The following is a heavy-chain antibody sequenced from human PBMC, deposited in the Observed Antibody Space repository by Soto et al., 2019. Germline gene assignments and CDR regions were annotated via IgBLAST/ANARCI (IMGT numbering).Heavy chain of an antibody. Sequence: QVQLQESGPGLVKPSQTLSLTCTVSGGSISSGGYYWSWIRQHPGKGLEWIGYIYYSGSTYYNPSLKSRVTISVDTSKNQFALKLSSVTAADTAVYYCARGSGLNDPTYYMDVWGKGTTVTVSS. CDR2: IYYSGST. J-gene: IGHJ6*03. D-gene: IGHD1-1*01. CDR1: GGSISSGGYY. CDR3: ARGSGLNDPTYYMDV. V-gene: IGHV4-31*03.